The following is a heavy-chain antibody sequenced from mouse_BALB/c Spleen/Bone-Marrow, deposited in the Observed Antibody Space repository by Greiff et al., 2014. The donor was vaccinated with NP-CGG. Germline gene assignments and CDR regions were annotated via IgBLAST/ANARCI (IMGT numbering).Heavy chain of an antibody. CDR2: IDPANGNT. CDR1: GFNIKDTY. V-gene: IGHV14-3*02. D-gene: IGHD1-1*01. CDR3: VRYYYGSSYFDY. Sequence: EVQLQQSGAELVKPGASVKLSCTASGFNIKDTYMHWVKQRPEQGLEWIGRIDPANGNTKYDPKFQGKATITADTSSNTAYLQLSSLTSEDTAVYYCVRYYYGSSYFDYWGQGTTLTVPS. J-gene: IGHJ2*01.